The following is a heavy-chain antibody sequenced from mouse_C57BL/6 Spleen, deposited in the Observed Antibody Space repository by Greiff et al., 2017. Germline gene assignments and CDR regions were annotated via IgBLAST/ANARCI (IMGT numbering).Heavy chain of an antibody. D-gene: IGHD1-1*01. CDR1: GFTFSNYW. V-gene: IGHV6-3*01. J-gene: IGHJ2*01. Sequence: EVKVEESGGGLVQPGGSMKLPCVASGFTFSNYWLNWVRQSPEKGLEWVAQFRLKSDNYATHYAESVKGRFTISRDDSQSSVYLQMNNLRAEDTGIYYCTGGVLRGYFDYWGQGTTLTVSS. CDR3: TGGVLRGYFDY. CDR2: FRLKSDNYAT.